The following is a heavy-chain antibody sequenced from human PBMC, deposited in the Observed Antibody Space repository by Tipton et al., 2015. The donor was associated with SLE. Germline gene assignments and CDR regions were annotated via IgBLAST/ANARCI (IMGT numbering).Heavy chain of an antibody. CDR2: IKSKADGGTI. CDR3: IPRGYSGY. CDR1: GFTFTNAW. Sequence: SLRLSCTVSGFTFTNAWMSWVRQAPGKGLEWVGRIKSKADGGTIDYVAPVKGRFTMSRDDSKNTPYLQMNSLKTEDTAVYYCIPRGYSGYWGQGTLVTVSS. J-gene: IGHJ4*02. V-gene: IGHV3-15*01. D-gene: IGHD5-12*01.